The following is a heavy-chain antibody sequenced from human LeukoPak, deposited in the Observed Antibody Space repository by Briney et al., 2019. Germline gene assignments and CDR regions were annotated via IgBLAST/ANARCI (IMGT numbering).Heavy chain of an antibody. Sequence: SETLSLTCAVYGGSFSGYYWSWIRQPPGKGLEWIGEINHSGSTNYNPSLKSRVTISVDTSKNQFSLKLSSVTAADTAVYYCARCSATLWFGELTYSLRRINWFDPWGEGTLVTVSS. V-gene: IGHV4-34*01. CDR3: ARCSATLWFGELTYSLRRINWFDP. CDR1: GGSFSGYY. D-gene: IGHD3-10*01. CDR2: INHSGST. J-gene: IGHJ5*02.